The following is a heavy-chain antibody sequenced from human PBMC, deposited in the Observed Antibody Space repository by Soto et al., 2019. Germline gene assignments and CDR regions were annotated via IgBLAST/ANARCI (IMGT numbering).Heavy chain of an antibody. CDR3: ARGRGAWHDAFDI. Sequence: AGPAPGQGLEWMGWINPNSGGTNYAQKFQGWVTMTRDTSISTAYMELSRLRSDDTAVYYCARGRGAWHDAFDIWGQATMVTVSS. J-gene: IGHJ3*02. CDR2: INPNSGGT. V-gene: IGHV1-2*04.